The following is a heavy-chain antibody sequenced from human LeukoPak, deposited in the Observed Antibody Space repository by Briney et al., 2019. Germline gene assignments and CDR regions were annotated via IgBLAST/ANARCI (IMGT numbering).Heavy chain of an antibody. J-gene: IGHJ4*02. CDR1: GGSFSGYY. D-gene: IGHD6-13*01. CDR3: AREASEQQLANYFDY. V-gene: IGHV4-34*01. CDR2: INHSGST. Sequence: SETLSLTCAVYGGSFSGYYWSWIRQPPGKGLEWIGEINHSGSTNYNPSLKSRVAISVDTSKNQFSLKLSSVTAADTAVYYCAREASEQQLANYFDYWGQGTLVTVSS.